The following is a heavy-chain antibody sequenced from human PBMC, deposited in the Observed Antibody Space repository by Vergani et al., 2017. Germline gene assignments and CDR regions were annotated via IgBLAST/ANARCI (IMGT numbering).Heavy chain of an antibody. CDR3: ARPHGDILPPDPRRLDY. Sequence: QVQLVQSGAEVKKPGSSVKVSCKASGGTFSSYAIHWVRQAPGQGLEWMGIINPSGGSTTYAQQFQGRLTMTRDTSTSTVYMDLSNLRSEDTAVYYCARPHGDILPPDPRRLDYWGQGTLVTVSS. CDR2: INPSGGST. V-gene: IGHV1-46*03. CDR1: GGTFSSYA. J-gene: IGHJ4*02.